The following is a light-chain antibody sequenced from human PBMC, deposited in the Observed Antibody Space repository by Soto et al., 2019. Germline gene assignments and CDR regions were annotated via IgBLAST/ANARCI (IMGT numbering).Light chain of an antibody. CDR2: GAS. J-gene: IGKJ1*01. V-gene: IGKV3-20*01. CDR3: QKYGSSPWT. CDR1: QMVSSSY. Sequence: EIVLSQSPVTLSLSPGEIATLSCSASQMVSSSYLAWYQQKPGQAPRLLIYGASSRATGIPDRFSGSGSGTAFTLTISRLEPEDFAVYYCQKYGSSPWTFGQGTKVDIK.